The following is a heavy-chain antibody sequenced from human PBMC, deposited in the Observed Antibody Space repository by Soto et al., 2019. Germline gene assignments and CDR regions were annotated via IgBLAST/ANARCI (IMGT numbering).Heavy chain of an antibody. CDR1: GFSLSTSAVG. Sequence: QITLKESGPTLVKPTQTLTLTCAFSGFSLSTSAVGVGWFHQPPGKVLEWLARIYLDGDKYYIPSLKSRLTITTDTSTNHVVLTMTTMDAVDKAKYYCARGKDYCEPSRYYLMNFDYWGQGTLVTVSS. D-gene: IGHD3-22*01. V-gene: IGHV2-5*02. CDR3: ARGKDYCEPSRYYLMNFDY. J-gene: IGHJ4*02. CDR2: IYLDGDK.